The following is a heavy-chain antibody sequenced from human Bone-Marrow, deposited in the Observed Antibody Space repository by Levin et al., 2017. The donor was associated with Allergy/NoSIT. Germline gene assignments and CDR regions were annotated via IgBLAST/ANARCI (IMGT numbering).Heavy chain of an antibody. CDR1: GFTFSSYV. CDR2: ISYDGSKK. CDR3: AKDYYGSESHSTGMDD. Sequence: GESLKISCAASGFTFSSYVMHWVRQAPGKGLEWVAMISYDGSKKYHADSVKGRFTISRDNSKNTLYLQMNSLRVEDTALYYCAKDYYGSESHSTGMDDWGQGTLVTVSS. V-gene: IGHV3-30*18. J-gene: IGHJ4*02. D-gene: IGHD3-10*01.